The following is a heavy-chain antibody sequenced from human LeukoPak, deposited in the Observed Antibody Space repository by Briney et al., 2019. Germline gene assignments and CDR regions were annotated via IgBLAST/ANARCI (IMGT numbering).Heavy chain of an antibody. J-gene: IGHJ6*03. CDR3: ARLPTATKGYYYYMDV. D-gene: IGHD4-17*01. CDR1: GGSISSYY. CDR2: IYYSGST. V-gene: IGHV4-59*01. Sequence: SETLSLTCTVSGGSISSYYWSWIRQPPGKGLEWIGYIYYSGSTNYNPSLKSRVTISVDTSKNQFSLKLSSVTAADTAVYYCARLPTATKGYYYYMDVRGKGTTVTVSS.